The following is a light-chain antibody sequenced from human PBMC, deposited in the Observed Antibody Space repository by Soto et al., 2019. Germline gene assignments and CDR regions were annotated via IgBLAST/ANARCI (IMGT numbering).Light chain of an antibody. CDR1: SSNIGNNA. J-gene: IGLJ2*01. CDR2: YDD. V-gene: IGLV1-36*01. Sequence: QSVLTQPPSVSEAPRQRVTISCSGSSSNIGNNAVNWYQQLPGKAPKLLIYYDDLLPSGVSDRFSGSKFGTSASLAISGLQSEHEADYYCAAWDDSLNGPVFGGGTKVTVL. CDR3: AAWDDSLNGPV.